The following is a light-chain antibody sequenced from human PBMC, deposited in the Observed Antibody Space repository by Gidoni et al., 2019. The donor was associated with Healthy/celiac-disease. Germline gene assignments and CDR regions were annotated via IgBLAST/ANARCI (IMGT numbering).Light chain of an antibody. CDR3: QQYNNWPRALT. V-gene: IGKV3-15*01. J-gene: IGKJ4*01. Sequence: EIVMTQSPATLSVSPGERATLSCRASQSVSSNLAWYQPKPGQAPSLLIYGASTRATGIPARFSGSGAGTEFTLTISIRQSEEFAVYYCQQYNNWPRALTFGGGTKVEIK. CDR1: QSVSSN. CDR2: GAS.